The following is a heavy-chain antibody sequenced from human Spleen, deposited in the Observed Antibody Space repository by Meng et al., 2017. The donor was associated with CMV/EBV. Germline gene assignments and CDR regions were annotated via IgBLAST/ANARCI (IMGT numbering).Heavy chain of an antibody. CDR2: IYYSGNT. CDR3: ARVPFSIFSGCPKGYFDY. D-gene: IGHD1-26*01. J-gene: IGHJ4*02. Sequence: SETLSLTCSVSGGSMISSYWSWLRQPPGKGLEWIGHIYYSGNTNYNPSLKSRDTISIDTSRNQFSLQLNSVSDTDTAVYYCARVPFSIFSGCPKGYFDYWGQGTLFPVSS. V-gene: IGHV4-59*01. CDR1: GGSMISSY.